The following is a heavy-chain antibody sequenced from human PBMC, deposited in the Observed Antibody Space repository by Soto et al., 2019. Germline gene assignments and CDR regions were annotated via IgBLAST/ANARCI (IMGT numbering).Heavy chain of an antibody. CDR3: VKLGYCSGGSCHTPEYYYGMDV. CDR1: GFTFSSYA. D-gene: IGHD2-15*01. CDR2: ISSNGGST. J-gene: IGHJ6*02. V-gene: IGHV3-64D*06. Sequence: GGSLRLSCSASGFTFSSYAMHWVRQAPGKGLEYVSAISSNGGSTYYADSVKGRFTISRDNSKNTLYLQMSSLRAEDTAVYYCVKLGYCSGGSCHTPEYYYGMDVWGQGTTATVSS.